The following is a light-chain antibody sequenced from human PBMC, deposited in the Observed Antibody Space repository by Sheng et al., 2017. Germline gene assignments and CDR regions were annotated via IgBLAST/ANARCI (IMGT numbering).Light chain of an antibody. V-gene: IGLV3-1*01. CDR3: QVWDSSSDHLYV. J-gene: IGLJ1*01. CDR1: KLGDKY. CDR2: QDS. Sequence: SYELTQPPSVSVSPGQTASITCSGDKLGDKYACWYQQKPGQSPVLVIYQDSKRPSGIPERFSGSNSGNTATLTISGTQAMDEADYYCQVWDSSSDHLYVFGTGTKVTVL.